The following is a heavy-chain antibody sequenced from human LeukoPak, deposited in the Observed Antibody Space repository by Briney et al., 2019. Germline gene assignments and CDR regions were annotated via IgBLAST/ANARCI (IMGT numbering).Heavy chain of an antibody. V-gene: IGHV1-3*01. D-gene: IGHD3-22*01. Sequence: GASVMVSCTASGYTFTSYAMHWVRQAPGQRLEWMGWINAGNGNTKYSQKFQGRVTITRDTPASTAYMELSSLRSEDTAVYYCARDRPPGPTYYYDSSGYKYGMDVWGQGTTVTVSS. CDR3: ARDRPPGPTYYYDSSGYKYGMDV. J-gene: IGHJ6*02. CDR2: INAGNGNT. CDR1: GYTFTSYA.